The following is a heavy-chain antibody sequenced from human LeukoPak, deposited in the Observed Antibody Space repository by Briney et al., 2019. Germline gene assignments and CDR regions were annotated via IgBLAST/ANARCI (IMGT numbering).Heavy chain of an antibody. D-gene: IGHD1-26*01. CDR2: ISSSSSYI. CDR3: ARQISGSIY. V-gene: IGHV3-21*01. CDR1: GFTFSSYS. Sequence: GGSLRLFCAASGFTFSSYSMKWVRPAPGKGLEWVSSISSSSSYIYYADSVKGRFTISRDNAKNSLYLQMNSLRAEDTAVYYCARQISGSIYWGQGTLVTVSS. J-gene: IGHJ4*02.